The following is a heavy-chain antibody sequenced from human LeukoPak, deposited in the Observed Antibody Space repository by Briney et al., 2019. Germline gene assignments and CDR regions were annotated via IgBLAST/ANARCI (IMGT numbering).Heavy chain of an antibody. J-gene: IGHJ6*04. D-gene: IGHD2-2*01. CDR2: ISSSSSTI. CDR1: GFTFSSYS. V-gene: IGHV3-48*01. CDR3: ARDSNGVDV. Sequence: PGGSLRLSCAASGFTFSSYSMNWVRQAPGKGLEWVSYISSSSSTIYYADSVKGRFTISRDNANNSLYLQMNSLRGEDTAVYYCARDSNGVDVWGKGATVTVSS.